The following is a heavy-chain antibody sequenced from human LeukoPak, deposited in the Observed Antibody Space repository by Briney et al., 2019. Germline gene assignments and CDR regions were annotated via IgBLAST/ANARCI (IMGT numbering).Heavy chain of an antibody. Sequence: GASVKVSCKASGGTFSSYAISWVRQAPGQGLELMGGIIPIFGTANYAQKFQGRVTITADESTSTAYMELSSLRSEDTAVYYCGRDYAYYYYGMDVWGQGTTVTVSS. D-gene: IGHD4-17*01. CDR2: IIPIFGTA. J-gene: IGHJ6*02. CDR3: GRDYAYYYYGMDV. V-gene: IGHV1-69*01. CDR1: GGTFSSYA.